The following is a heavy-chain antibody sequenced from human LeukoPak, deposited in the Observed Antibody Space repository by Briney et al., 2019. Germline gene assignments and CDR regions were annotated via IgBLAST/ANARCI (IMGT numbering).Heavy chain of an antibody. V-gene: IGHV4-59*01. CDR3: ARVPVAGNYYYYYYYMDV. J-gene: IGHJ6*03. Sequence: SETLSLTCTVSGGSISSYYWSWIRQPPGKGLEWIGYIYYSGSTNYNPPLQSRVTISVAASKNQFSLKLSSVTAADTAVYYCARVPVAGNYYYYYYYMDVWGKGTTVTVSS. D-gene: IGHD6-19*01. CDR1: GGSISSYY. CDR2: IYYSGST.